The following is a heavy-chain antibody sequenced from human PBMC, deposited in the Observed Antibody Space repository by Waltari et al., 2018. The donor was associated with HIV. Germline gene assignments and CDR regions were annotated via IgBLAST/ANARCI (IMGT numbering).Heavy chain of an antibody. J-gene: IGHJ4*02. CDR1: GFTLRSHA. CDR3: ARDPQYCSSTSCSYYFDY. CDR2: ISYDGSNK. Sequence: QVQLAESGGGVVQPGRSLSLSCAAPGFTLRSHAIPWVRQAPSKGLEWVAVISYDGSNKYYADSVKGRFTISRDNSKNTLYLQMNSLRAEDTAVYYCARDPQYCSSTSCSYYFDYWGQGTLVTVSS. V-gene: IGHV3-30-3*01. D-gene: IGHD2-2*01.